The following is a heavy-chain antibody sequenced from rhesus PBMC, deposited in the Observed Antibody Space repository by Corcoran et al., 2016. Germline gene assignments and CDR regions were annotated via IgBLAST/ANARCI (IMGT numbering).Heavy chain of an antibody. V-gene: IGHV4-173*01. CDR1: GGSISSNY. J-gene: IGHJ2*01. Sequence: QLQLQESGPGLVKPSETLSLTCAVSGGSISSNYWSWIRQPPGKGLEWIGRLSGSGVSTDYNPSLMSRVTISTDTSKNPFSLKLSSVTAADTAVYYCARLRGGYCSGIYCYSWYFDLWGPGTPIPISS. CDR3: ARLRGGYCSGIYCYSWYFDL. CDR2: LSGSGVST. D-gene: IGHD2-27*01.